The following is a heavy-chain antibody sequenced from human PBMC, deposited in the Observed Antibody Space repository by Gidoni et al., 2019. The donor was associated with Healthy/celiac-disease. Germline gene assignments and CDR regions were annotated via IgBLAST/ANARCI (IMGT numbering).Heavy chain of an antibody. V-gene: IGHV3-30-3*01. J-gene: IGHJ4*02. CDR2: ISYDGSNK. CDR3: AVLAVAGTEDY. D-gene: IGHD6-19*01. Sequence: QVQLVESGGVVVQPGRSLSLSCAASGFTFSRYAMHWVRQAPGKGLEWVAVISYDGSNKYYADSVKGRFTISRDNSKNTLYLQMNSLRAEDTAVYYCAVLAVAGTEDYWGQGTLVTVSS. CDR1: GFTFSRYA.